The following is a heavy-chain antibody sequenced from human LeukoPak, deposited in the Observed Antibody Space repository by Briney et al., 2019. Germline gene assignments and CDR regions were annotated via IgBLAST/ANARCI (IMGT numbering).Heavy chain of an antibody. CDR3: ARDKGWSGYGADY. CDR2: IGNTGRTI. J-gene: IGHJ4*02. Sequence: GGSLRLSCAASGFRFSSYEMNWVRQAPGRGLEWVSYIGNTGRTIYYVDSVKGRFTVSRDNAKNSLYLQMNSLRAEDTAVYYCARDKGWSGYGADYWGQGTLVTVSS. D-gene: IGHD3-3*01. CDR1: GFRFSSYE. V-gene: IGHV3-48*03.